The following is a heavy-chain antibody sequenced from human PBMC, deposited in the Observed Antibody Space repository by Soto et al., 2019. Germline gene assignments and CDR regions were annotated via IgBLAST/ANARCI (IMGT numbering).Heavy chain of an antibody. D-gene: IGHD2-2*01. CDR1: GFTFSSYA. CDR2: ISYDGSNK. J-gene: IGHJ2*01. CDR3: ARGPPIDRYCISTSCYVAGRKYFDL. Sequence: QVQLVESGGGVVQPGRSLRLSCAASGFTFSSYAMHWVRQAPGKGLEWVAVISYDGSNKYYADSVKGRFTISRDNSKNTLYLQMNSLRAEDTAVYYCARGPPIDRYCISTSCYVAGRKYFDLWGRGTLVTVSS. V-gene: IGHV3-30-3*01.